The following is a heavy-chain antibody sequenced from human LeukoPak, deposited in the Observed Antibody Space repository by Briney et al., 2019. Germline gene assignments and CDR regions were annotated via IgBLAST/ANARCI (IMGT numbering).Heavy chain of an antibody. CDR3: AKGEQWLVRNNWFDP. Sequence: PGGSLRLSCAASGFTLSSYAMSWVRQAPGKGLEWVSAISGSGGSTYYADSVKGRFTISRDNSKNTLYLQMNSLRAEDTAVYYCAKGEQWLVRNNWFDPWGQGTLVTVSS. CDR2: ISGSGGST. D-gene: IGHD6-19*01. CDR1: GFTLSSYA. V-gene: IGHV3-23*01. J-gene: IGHJ5*02.